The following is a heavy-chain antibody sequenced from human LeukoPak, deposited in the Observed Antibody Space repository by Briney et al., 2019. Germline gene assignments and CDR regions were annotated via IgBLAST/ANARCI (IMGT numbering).Heavy chain of an antibody. J-gene: IGHJ4*02. V-gene: IGHV4-39*07. CDR2: IYYSGST. D-gene: IGHD2-15*01. CDR1: GGSISSSSYY. Sequence: KPSETLSLTCTVSGGSISSSSYYWGWIRQPPGKGLEWIGSIYYSGSTYYNPSLKSRVTISVDTSKNQFSLKLSSVTAADTAVYYCARGLVRKSYCSGGSCCSVLPPYYFDYRGQGTLVTVSS. CDR3: ARGLVRKSYCSGGSCCSVLPPYYFDY.